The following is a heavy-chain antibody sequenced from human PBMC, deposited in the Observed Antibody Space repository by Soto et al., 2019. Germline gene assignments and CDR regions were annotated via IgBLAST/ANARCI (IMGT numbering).Heavy chain of an antibody. CDR3: AKPGLPRDIVVVVAATRGFY. CDR1: GFTFSSYG. CDR2: ISYDGSNK. D-gene: IGHD2-15*01. V-gene: IGHV3-30*18. Sequence: GGSLRLSCAASGFTFSSYGMHWVRQAPGKGLEWVAVISYDGSNKYYADSVKGRFTISRDNSKNTLYLQMNSLRAEDTAVYYCAKPGLPRDIVVVVAATRGFYWGQGTLVTVSS. J-gene: IGHJ4*02.